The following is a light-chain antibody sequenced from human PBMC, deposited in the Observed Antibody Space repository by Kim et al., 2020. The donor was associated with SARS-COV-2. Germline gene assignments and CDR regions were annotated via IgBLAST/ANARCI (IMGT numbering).Light chain of an antibody. CDR1: SLRMYY. CDR3: NSRDSSGNHVV. Sequence: AVGQTVRSTCQGDSLRMYYASWYQQKPGQAPVLVIYGKNNRPSGIPDRFSGSSSGNTASLTITGAQAEDEADYYCNSRDSSGNHVVFGGGTQLTVL. V-gene: IGLV3-19*01. J-gene: IGLJ2*01. CDR2: GKN.